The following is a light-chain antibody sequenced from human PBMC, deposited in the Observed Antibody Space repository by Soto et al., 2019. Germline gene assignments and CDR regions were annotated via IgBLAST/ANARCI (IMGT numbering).Light chain of an antibody. J-gene: IGKJ1*01. CDR1: QGVSNNY. Sequence: EIVLTQSPGPLSFSPGEKATLSCRASQGVSNNYLGWYQQKPGQAPRLLVYGASRRATGIPDRFSGSGSGTDFTLTISGLEAEDFAVYYCQQYGNSLPWTFGQGTKVDIK. V-gene: IGKV3-20*01. CDR2: GAS. CDR3: QQYGNSLPWT.